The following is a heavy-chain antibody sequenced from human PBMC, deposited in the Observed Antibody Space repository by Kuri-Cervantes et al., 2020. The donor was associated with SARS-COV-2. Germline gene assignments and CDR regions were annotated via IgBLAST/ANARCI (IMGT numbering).Heavy chain of an antibody. CDR1: GFTVSGNY. CDR3: ARAYCGGDCEFDH. CDR2: IYTGDKT. D-gene: IGHD2-21*02. V-gene: IGHV3-53*01. J-gene: IGHJ4*02. Sequence: GESLKISCAASGFTVSGNYMSWVRQAPEKGLEWLSVIYTGDKTYYADSVKGRFTISRDSSENTLYLQMNSLRAEDTAVYYCARAYCGGDCEFDHWGQGTLVTVSS.